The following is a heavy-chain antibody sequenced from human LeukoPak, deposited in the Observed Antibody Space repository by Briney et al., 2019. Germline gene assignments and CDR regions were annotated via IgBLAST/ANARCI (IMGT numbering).Heavy chain of an antibody. CDR1: GYSISSGFF. V-gene: IGHV4-61*01. CDR2: IYYSGST. D-gene: IGHD3-3*01. Sequence: SETLSLTCTVSGYSISSGFFWGWVRQSPGKGLEWIGYIYYSGSTNYNPSLKSRVTISVDTSKNQFSLKLSSVTAADTAVYYCARGGIFEDSIDYWGQGTLVTVSS. CDR3: ARGGIFEDSIDY. J-gene: IGHJ4*02.